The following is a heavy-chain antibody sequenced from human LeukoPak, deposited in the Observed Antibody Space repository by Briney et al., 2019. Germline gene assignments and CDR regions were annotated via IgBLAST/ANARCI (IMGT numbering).Heavy chain of an antibody. CDR1: GGSISSYY. J-gene: IGHJ3*02. Sequence: PSGTLSLTCTVSGGSISSYYWSWVRQPPGKGLEWVGYIYYSGSTNYNPSLKSRVTISVDTSKNQFALKLSSVTAADTAVYYCARDRTTDAFDIWGQGTMVTVSS. CDR3: ARDRTTDAFDI. V-gene: IGHV4-59*12. CDR2: IYYSGST. D-gene: IGHD4-11*01.